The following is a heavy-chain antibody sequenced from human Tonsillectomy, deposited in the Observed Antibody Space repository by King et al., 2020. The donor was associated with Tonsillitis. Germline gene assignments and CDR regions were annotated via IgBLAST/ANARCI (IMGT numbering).Heavy chain of an antibody. J-gene: IGHJ1*01. CDR3: ALPGDYYDSSAYYVPEYFQD. D-gene: IGHD3-22*01. Sequence: ITLKESGPTLVKPTQTLTLTCTFSGFSLSTSRVAVGWIRQPPGKALEWLALIYWNDDKRYSPSLKSRLTITKDTSKNHVVLTMTNMDPVDTATYYCALPGDYYDSSAYYVPEYFQDWGQGTLVTVSS. V-gene: IGHV2-5*01. CDR2: IYWNDDK. CDR1: GFSLSTSRVA.